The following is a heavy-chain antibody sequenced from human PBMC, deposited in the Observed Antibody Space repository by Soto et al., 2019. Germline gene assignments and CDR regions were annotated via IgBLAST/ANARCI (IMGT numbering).Heavy chain of an antibody. D-gene: IGHD3-3*01. CDR3: AKDHGTIFGVVTSTGYFDY. V-gene: IGHV3-23*01. J-gene: IGHJ4*02. CDR1: GFTFSSYA. CDR2: ISGSGGST. Sequence: GGSLRLSCAASGFTFSSYAMSWVRQAPGEGLKWVSAISGSGGSTYYADSVKGRFTISRDNSKNTLYLQMNSLRAEDTAVYYCAKDHGTIFGVVTSTGYFDYWGQGTLVTVSS.